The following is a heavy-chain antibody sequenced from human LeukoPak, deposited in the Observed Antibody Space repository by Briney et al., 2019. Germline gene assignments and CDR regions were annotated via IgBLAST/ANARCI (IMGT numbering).Heavy chain of an antibody. CDR3: AGGVTAKGDAFDI. J-gene: IGHJ3*02. Sequence: NPSETLSLTCTVSGGSISSYYWSWIRQPPGVGLEWIGYIYYSGSTNYNPSLKSRVTISVDTSKNQFSLKLSSVTAADTAVYYCAGGVTAKGDAFDIWGQGTMVTVSS. D-gene: IGHD2-21*02. V-gene: IGHV4-59*01. CDR1: GGSISSYY. CDR2: IYYSGST.